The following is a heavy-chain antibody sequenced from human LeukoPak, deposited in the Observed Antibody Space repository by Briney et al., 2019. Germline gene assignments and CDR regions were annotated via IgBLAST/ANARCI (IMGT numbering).Heavy chain of an antibody. CDR3: AKDRGSSSWDYCYYGMDV. CDR1: GFTVSSNY. J-gene: IGHJ6*02. D-gene: IGHD6-13*01. Sequence: GGSLRLSCAASGFTVSSNYMSWVRQAPGKGLEWVSVIYSGGSTYYADSVKGRCTISRDNSKNTLYLQMNSLRAEDPAVYYCAKDRGSSSWDYCYYGMDVWGQGTTVTVSS. CDR2: IYSGGST. V-gene: IGHV3-53*01.